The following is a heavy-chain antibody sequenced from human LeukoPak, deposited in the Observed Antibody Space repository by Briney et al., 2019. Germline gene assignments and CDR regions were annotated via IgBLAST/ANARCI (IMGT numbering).Heavy chain of an antibody. Sequence: SETLSLTCTVSGGSISSYYWSWIRQPPGKGLEWIGYIYYSGSTDYNPSLKSRVTISVDTSKNQFSLKLSSVTAADTAVYYCARGADILTGYKVLFEDLGQGTLVTVSS. V-gene: IGHV4-59*01. D-gene: IGHD3-9*01. CDR1: GGSISSYY. CDR2: IYYSGST. CDR3: ARGADILTGYKVLFED. J-gene: IGHJ4*02.